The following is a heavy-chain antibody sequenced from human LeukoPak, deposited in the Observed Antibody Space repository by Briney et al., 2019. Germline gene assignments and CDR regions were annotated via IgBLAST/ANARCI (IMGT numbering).Heavy chain of an antibody. CDR1: GGSFSGYY. J-gene: IGHJ4*02. Sequence: SETLSLTCAVYGGSFSGYYWSWIRQPPGKGLEWIGEINHSGSTNYNPSLKSRVTISVDTSKNQFSLKLSSVTAADTAVYYCARAPSDDFWSGYWGAFDYWGQGTLVTVSS. CDR2: INHSGST. D-gene: IGHD3-3*01. CDR3: ARAPSDDFWSGYWGAFDY. V-gene: IGHV4-34*01.